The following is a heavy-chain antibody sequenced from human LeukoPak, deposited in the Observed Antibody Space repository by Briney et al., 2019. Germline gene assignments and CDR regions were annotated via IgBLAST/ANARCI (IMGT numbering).Heavy chain of an antibody. D-gene: IGHD7-27*01. Sequence: SETLSLTCTVSSGSISSYYWSWIRQPAGKGLEWIGRIYTSGTTNYNPSLKSRVIMSVDTSKNQFSLKLSSVTAADTAMYYCAREWGRTSPYMDVWGKGTTVTVSS. CDR2: IYTSGTT. CDR1: SGSISSYY. CDR3: AREWGRTSPYMDV. J-gene: IGHJ6*03. V-gene: IGHV4-4*07.